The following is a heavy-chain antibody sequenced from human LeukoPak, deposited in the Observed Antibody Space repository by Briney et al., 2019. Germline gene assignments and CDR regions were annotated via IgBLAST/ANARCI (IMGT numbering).Heavy chain of an antibody. CDR2: ISSSSSYI. CDR3: ARDLYSSSSVAY. V-gene: IGHV3-21*01. Sequence: GGSLRLSCGASGFTFSSYIMIWVRQAPGKALEWVSSISSSSSYIYYADSVKGRFTISRDNAKNSLYLQMNSLRAEDTAVYYCARDLYSSSSVAYWGQGTLVTVSS. D-gene: IGHD6-6*01. CDR1: GFTFSSYI. J-gene: IGHJ4*02.